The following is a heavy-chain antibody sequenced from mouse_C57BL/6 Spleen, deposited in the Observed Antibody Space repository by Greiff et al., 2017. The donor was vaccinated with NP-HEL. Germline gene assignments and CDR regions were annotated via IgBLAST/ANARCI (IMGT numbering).Heavy chain of an antibody. CDR1: GYTFTDYY. Sequence: VQLKQSGPELVKPGASVKISCKASGYTFTDYYMNWVKQSHGKSLEWIGDINPNNGGTSYNQKFKGKATLTVDKSSSTAYMELRSLTSEDSAVYYCARGNYDYDYFDYWGQGTTLTVSS. V-gene: IGHV1-26*01. D-gene: IGHD2-4*01. CDR3: ARGNYDYDYFDY. CDR2: INPNNGGT. J-gene: IGHJ2*01.